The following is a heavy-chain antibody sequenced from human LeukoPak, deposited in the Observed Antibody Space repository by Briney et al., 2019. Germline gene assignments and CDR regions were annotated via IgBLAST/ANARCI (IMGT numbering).Heavy chain of an antibody. V-gene: IGHV4-34*01. CDR2: INHSGST. J-gene: IGHJ6*02. CDR3: ARAGLLPWDI. D-gene: IGHD1-26*01. CDR1: GGSFSGYY. Sequence: SETLSLTCAVYGGSFSGYYWSWIRQPPGKGLEWIGEINHSGSTNYNPSLKSRVTISVDTSKNQFSLKLSSVTAADTAVYYCARAGLLPWDIWGQGTTVTVSS.